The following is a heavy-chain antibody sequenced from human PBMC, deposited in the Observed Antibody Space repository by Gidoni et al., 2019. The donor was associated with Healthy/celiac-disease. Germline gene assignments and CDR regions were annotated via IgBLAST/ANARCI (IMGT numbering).Heavy chain of an antibody. V-gene: IGHV1-2*02. CDR1: GYTVTGYY. CDR2: INPNSGGT. CDR3: ARVSGCSSTSCYAQNDAFDI. J-gene: IGHJ3*02. D-gene: IGHD2-2*01. Sequence: QVQLVQSGAEVKKHGASVKVSCKASGYTVTGYYMHWVRQAPGQGLEWMGWINPNSGGTNYAQKFQGRVTMTRDTSISTAYMELSRLRSDDTAVYYCARVSGCSSTSCYAQNDAFDIWGQGTMVTVSS.